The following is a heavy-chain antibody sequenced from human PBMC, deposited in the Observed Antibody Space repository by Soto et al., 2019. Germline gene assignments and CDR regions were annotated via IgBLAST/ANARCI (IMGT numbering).Heavy chain of an antibody. CDR2: ISWNTGSI. D-gene: IGHD3-10*01. V-gene: IGHV3-9*01. J-gene: IGHJ4*02. Sequence: GGALGHSFAVVGFPFVENDMHWVRQAPGKGLEWISGISWNTGSIGYADSVKVRLTISRETIKNALYLQMNSLRVEDTDLYYYAKVLRDSGRDFPTVFDYWGQGILVTVSS. CDR1: GFPFVEND. CDR3: AKVLRDSGRDFPTVFDY.